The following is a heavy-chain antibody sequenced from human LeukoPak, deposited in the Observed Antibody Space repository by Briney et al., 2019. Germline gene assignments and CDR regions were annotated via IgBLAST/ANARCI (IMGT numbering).Heavy chain of an antibody. CDR2: ISSSGSTI. J-gene: IGHJ4*02. V-gene: IGHV3-48*03. Sequence: GGSLRLSCAASGFTFSSYEMNWVRQAPREGLEWVSYISSSGSTIYYADSVKGRFTISRDNAKNSLYLEMNSLRAEDTAVYYCARDRTSSGWYSTYYFDYWGQGTLVTVSS. D-gene: IGHD6-19*01. CDR3: ARDRTSSGWYSTYYFDY. CDR1: GFTFSSYE.